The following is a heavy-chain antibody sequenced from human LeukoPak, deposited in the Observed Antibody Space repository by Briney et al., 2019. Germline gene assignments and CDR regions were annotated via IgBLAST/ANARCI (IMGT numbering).Heavy chain of an antibody. J-gene: IGHJ4*02. CDR1: GGSISSGGYY. CDR2: IYHTGSS. V-gene: IGHV4-30-2*01. CDR3: ATQAGADMTTVTEDY. D-gene: IGHD4-11*01. Sequence: KSSETLSLTCTVSGGSISSGGYYWSWIRQPPGKGLEWIGHIYHTGSSYQNPSLKSRITMSVDRSKNHFSLKLSSVTAADTAVYYCATQAGADMTTVTEDYWGQGTLVTVSS.